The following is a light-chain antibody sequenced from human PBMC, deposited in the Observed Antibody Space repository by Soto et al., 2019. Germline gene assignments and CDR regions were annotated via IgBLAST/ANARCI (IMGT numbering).Light chain of an antibody. V-gene: IGLV2-14*01. J-gene: IGLJ2*01. CDR2: DVK. CDR3: SSYTSRNTEV. Sequence: QSALTQPASVSGSPGQSITISCTGTSSDVGGYNYVSWYQQHPGKVPKIMIYDVKNRPSGVSDRFSGSKSGNTASLTISGLLAEDEADYYCSSYTSRNTEVFVAGTKLTVL. CDR1: SSDVGGYNY.